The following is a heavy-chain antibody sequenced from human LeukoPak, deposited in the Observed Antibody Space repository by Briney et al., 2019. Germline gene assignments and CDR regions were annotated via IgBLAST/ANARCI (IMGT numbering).Heavy chain of an antibody. J-gene: IGHJ6*03. Sequence: GGSLRLSCAASGFSFSNYWRHWVRLPPGKGLVWVSRINSDGSSTNYADSVKGRFTISRDNAKNTLYLQMNSLRAEDTAVYYCARASGPLDWLSNYYYYYMDVWGKGTTVTISS. CDR2: INSDGSST. CDR1: GFSFSNYW. CDR3: ARASGPLDWLSNYYYYYMDV. D-gene: IGHD3-9*01. V-gene: IGHV3-74*01.